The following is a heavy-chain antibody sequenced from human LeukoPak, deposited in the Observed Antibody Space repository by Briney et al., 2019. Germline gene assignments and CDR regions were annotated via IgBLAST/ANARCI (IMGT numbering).Heavy chain of an antibody. V-gene: IGHV3-48*01. CDR2: ISSSSSTI. CDR3: ARHYGSGSYYFDY. J-gene: IGHJ4*02. D-gene: IGHD3-10*01. Sequence: PGGSLRLSCAASGFTFSSYSMNWVRQAPGKGLEWVSYISSSSSTIYYADSVKGRFTISRDNAKNSLYLQMNSLRAEDTAVYYCARHYGSGSYYFDYWGQGTLVTVSS. CDR1: GFTFSSYS.